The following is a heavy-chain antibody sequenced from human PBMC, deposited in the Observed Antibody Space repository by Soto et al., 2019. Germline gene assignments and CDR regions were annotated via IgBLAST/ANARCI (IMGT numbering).Heavy chain of an antibody. J-gene: IGHJ6*02. CDR1: GGTFSSYA. V-gene: IGHV1-69*13. CDR3: AKATVVGYYYYGMDV. Sequence: SVKVSCKASGGTFSSYAISWVRQAPGQGLEWMGGIIPIFGTANYAQKFQGRVTITADESTSTAYMELSSLRSEDTAVYYCAKATVVGYYYYGMDVWGQGTTVTVSS. D-gene: IGHD4-17*01. CDR2: IIPIFGTA.